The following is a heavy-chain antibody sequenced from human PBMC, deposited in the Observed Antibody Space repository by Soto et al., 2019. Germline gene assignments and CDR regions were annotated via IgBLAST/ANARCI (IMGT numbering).Heavy chain of an antibody. Sequence: SVKVSCTASGYRFTSSAVQWVRQARGQRLEWIGWIVVGSGNTNYAQKFQERVTITRDMSTSTAYMELSSLRSEDTAVYYCAAGGFSTVTTQGLYYYYYGMDVWGQGTTVTVSS. D-gene: IGHD4-4*01. CDR2: IVVGSGNT. CDR1: GYRFTSSA. J-gene: IGHJ6*02. CDR3: AAGGFSTVTTQGLYYYYYGMDV. V-gene: IGHV1-58*01.